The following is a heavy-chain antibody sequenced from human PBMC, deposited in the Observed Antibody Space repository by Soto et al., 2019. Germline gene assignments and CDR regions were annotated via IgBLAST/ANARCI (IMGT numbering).Heavy chain of an antibody. CDR1: GGSISSGGYS. CDR3: ASKSYYDRMDD. CDR2: MYHSGST. Sequence: PWETLSLTCAVSGGSISSGGYSWSWIRQPPGKGLEWIGYMYHSGSTYYNPSLKSRVTISVDRSQNQFSLKLSSVTAADTAVYYCASKSYYDRMDDCGQGTPVTDPS. V-gene: IGHV4-30-2*01. J-gene: IGHJ6*02.